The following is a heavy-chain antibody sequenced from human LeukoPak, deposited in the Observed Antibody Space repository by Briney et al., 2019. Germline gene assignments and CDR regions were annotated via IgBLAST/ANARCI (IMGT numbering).Heavy chain of an antibody. V-gene: IGHV4-39*07. J-gene: IGHJ4*02. CDR2: IYYSGST. CDR3: ARASDYGDYYFDY. D-gene: IGHD4-17*01. Sequence: IGSIYYSGSTYYNPSLKSRVTISVDTSKNQFSLKLSSVTAADTAVYYCARASDYGDYYFDYWGQGTLVTVSS.